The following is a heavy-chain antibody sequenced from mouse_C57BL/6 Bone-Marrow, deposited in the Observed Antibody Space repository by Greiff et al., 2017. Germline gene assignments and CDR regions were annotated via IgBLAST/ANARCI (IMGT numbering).Heavy chain of an antibody. CDR3: TYSNYYSMDY. V-gene: IGHV1-5*01. J-gene: IGHJ4*01. D-gene: IGHD2-5*01. Sequence: EVQLQQSGTVLARPGASVKMSCKTSGYTFPSYWMNWVKQRPGKGLEWIWALYPGNSNTSYNQKFTGKAQLTAVTSASTAYMELSSLTNDDSAVYYGTYSNYYSMDYWGQGTSVTVSS. CDR2: LYPGNSNT. CDR1: GYTFPSYW.